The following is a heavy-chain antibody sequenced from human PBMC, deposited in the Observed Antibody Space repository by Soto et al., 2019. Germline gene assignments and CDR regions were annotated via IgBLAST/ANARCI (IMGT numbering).Heavy chain of an antibody. CDR1: GFTVSSNY. V-gene: IGHV3-53*01. CDR3: ATTGSLMVAPRFLAAFDM. Sequence: PGGSLRLSCAASGFTVSSNYMSWVRQAPGKGLEWVSVIYSGGSTYYADSVKGRFTISRDNAKNTLYLQMSSLRAEDTAVYYCATTGSLMVAPRFLAAFDMWGQGPMLTFS. J-gene: IGHJ3*02. D-gene: IGHD6-6*01. CDR2: IYSGGST.